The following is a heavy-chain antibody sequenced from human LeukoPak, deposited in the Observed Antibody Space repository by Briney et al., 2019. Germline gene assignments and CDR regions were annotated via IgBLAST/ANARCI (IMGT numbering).Heavy chain of an antibody. CDR3: ARVVYSHYWPEGMDV. J-gene: IGHJ6*02. Sequence: PSETLSLTCTLSGDSISRYYWSWIRHPPGEGLEWIGYIYNSETTNYSPSLESRVTISEDTSKNQFSLMLTYVTAADTAVYYCARVVYSHYWPEGMDVCGQGTTVTVSS. CDR1: GDSISRYY. D-gene: IGHD4-11*01. V-gene: IGHV4-59*01. CDR2: IYNSETT.